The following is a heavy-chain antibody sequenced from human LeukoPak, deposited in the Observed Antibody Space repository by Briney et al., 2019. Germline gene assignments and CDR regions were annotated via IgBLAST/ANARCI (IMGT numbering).Heavy chain of an antibody. CDR2: IDGSSRSI. D-gene: IGHD5-24*01. CDR3: ARKMAL. V-gene: IGHV3-48*02. CDR1: GFTFSSYG. J-gene: IGHJ4*02. Sequence: GGSLRLSCAASGFTFSSYGMNWVRQAPGKGLEWGSYIDGSSRSIYYADSVKGRFTVSRDNAKNSLFLQMNSLRDEDTAVYFCARKMALWGQGTLVTVSS.